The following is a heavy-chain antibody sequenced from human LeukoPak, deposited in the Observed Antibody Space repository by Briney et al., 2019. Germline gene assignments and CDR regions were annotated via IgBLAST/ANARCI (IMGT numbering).Heavy chain of an antibody. J-gene: IGHJ4*02. Sequence: PGGSLRLSCAASGFTFSSYGMHWVRQAPGKGLEWVAVIWYGGSNKYYADSVKGRFTISRDNSKNTLYLQMNSLRAEDTAVYYCARIAGGIAAAGPLWGQGTLVTVSS. CDR2: IWYGGSNK. V-gene: IGHV3-33*08. CDR1: GFTFSSYG. D-gene: IGHD6-13*01. CDR3: ARIAGGIAAAGPL.